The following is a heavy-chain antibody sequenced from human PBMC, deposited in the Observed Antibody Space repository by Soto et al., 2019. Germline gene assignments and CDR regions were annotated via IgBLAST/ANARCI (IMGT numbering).Heavy chain of an antibody. CDR2: IYWDGDE. Sequence: QITLKESGPTLVKPTQTLTLTCTFSGFSLTSRGVGVGWIRQPPGEALECLAIIYWDGDERHSPSLRSRLTIAKATSKNQVVLTLTTMDPVDTATYFCAHSNDYGDYGGGFGYWGQGTLVTVSS. CDR1: GFSLTSRGVG. J-gene: IGHJ4*02. D-gene: IGHD4-17*01. CDR3: AHSNDYGDYGGGFGY. V-gene: IGHV2-5*02.